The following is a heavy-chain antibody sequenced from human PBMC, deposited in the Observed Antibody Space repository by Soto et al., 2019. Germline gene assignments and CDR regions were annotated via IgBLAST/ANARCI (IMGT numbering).Heavy chain of an antibody. CDR3: GKYGLSTIGLFDY. CDR2: IRDTGANT. J-gene: IGHJ4*02. CDR1: GFTFSSYA. D-gene: IGHD5-12*01. Sequence: PGGSLRLSCVASGFTFSSYAMGWVRQGPGKGLEWVSAIRDTGANTYYADSVKGRFTVSRDNSKNAMYLQMNSLRAEDTAVYYCGKYGLSTIGLFDYWGQGTLVTVSS. V-gene: IGHV3-23*01.